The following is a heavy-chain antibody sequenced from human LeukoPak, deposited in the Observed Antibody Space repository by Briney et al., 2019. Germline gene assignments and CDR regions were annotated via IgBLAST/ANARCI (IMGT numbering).Heavy chain of an antibody. Sequence: GGSLRLSCAASGFTFSSYWMHWVRQAPGKGLVWVSRINRDGSSTTYADSVKGRVTISRDNTKNTVYLQTNSLRAEDTAVYYCARGRLWNIDYWGQGTLVTVSS. D-gene: IGHD1/OR15-1a*01. CDR1: GFTFSSYW. CDR3: ARGRLWNIDY. J-gene: IGHJ4*02. V-gene: IGHV3-74*01. CDR2: INRDGSST.